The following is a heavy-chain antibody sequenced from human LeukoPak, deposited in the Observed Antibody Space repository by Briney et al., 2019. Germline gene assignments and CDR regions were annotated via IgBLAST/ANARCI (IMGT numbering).Heavy chain of an antibody. CDR1: GGSISSGSYY. V-gene: IGHV4-61*02. Sequence: PSQTLSLTCTVSGGSISSGSYYWSWIRQPAGKGLEWIGRIYTSGSTNYNPSLKNRVTISVDTSKNQFSLKLSSVTAADTAVYYCARSPAVYCSSTSCYPPSWFDPWGQGTLVTVSS. CDR3: ARSPAVYCSSTSCYPPSWFDP. CDR2: IYTSGST. D-gene: IGHD2-2*01. J-gene: IGHJ5*02.